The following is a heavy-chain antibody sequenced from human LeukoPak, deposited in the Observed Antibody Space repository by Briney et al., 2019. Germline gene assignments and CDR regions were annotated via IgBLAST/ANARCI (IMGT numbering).Heavy chain of an antibody. D-gene: IGHD5-18*01. J-gene: IGHJ4*02. CDR2: IKSKTDGGTT. Sequence: GGSLRLSCAASGFTFSNAWMSWVRQAPGKGLEWVGRIKSKTDGGTTDYAAPVKGRFTISRDDSKNTLYLQMNSLKTEDTAVYYCTTRLRGYSYGVDYWGQGTLVTVSS. CDR1: GFTFSNAW. V-gene: IGHV3-15*01. CDR3: TTRLRGYSYGVDY.